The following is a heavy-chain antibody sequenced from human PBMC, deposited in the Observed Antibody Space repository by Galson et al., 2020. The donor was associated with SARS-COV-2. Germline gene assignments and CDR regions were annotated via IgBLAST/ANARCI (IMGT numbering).Heavy chain of an antibody. J-gene: IGHJ4*02. V-gene: IGHV3-53*01. CDR2: IYSGGST. D-gene: IGHD4-17*01. CDR1: GFTVSSNY. Sequence: GGSLRLSCAASGFTVSSNYMSWVRQAPGKGLEWVSVIYSGGSTYYADSVKGRFTISRDNSKNTLYLQMNSLRPEDTAVYYCARHTVGYFDYWGQGTLVTVSS. CDR3: ARHTVGYFDY.